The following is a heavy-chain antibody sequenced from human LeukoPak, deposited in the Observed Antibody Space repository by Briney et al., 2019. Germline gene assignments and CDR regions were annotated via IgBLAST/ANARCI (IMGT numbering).Heavy chain of an antibody. D-gene: IGHD3-22*01. CDR2: IKSKTDGGTT. CDR1: GFTFDKAW. J-gene: IGHJ4*02. Sequence: PGGSLRLSCAASGFTFDKAWMTWVRQAPGKGLEWVGRIKSKTDGGTTDYAAPVKGRFTISRDDSKNTLYLQMNSLKTEDTAVYYCTTDLYYYDSSGYYSNDYWGQGTLVTVSS. V-gene: IGHV3-15*01. CDR3: TTDLYYYDSSGYYSNDY.